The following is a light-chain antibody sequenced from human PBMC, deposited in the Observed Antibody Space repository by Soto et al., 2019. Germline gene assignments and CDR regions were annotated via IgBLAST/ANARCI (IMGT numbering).Light chain of an antibody. V-gene: IGKV3-20*01. J-gene: IGKJ1*01. CDR2: GAS. Sequence: EIVLTQSPGTLSLSPGERGTLSCRASQSVSSGYLAWYQQKPGQAPRLLIFGASSRATGIPDRFSGSGSGTDFTPTISGLGREDVAVYYCQQARTFGRGTQVEVK. CDR3: QQART. CDR1: QSVSSGY.